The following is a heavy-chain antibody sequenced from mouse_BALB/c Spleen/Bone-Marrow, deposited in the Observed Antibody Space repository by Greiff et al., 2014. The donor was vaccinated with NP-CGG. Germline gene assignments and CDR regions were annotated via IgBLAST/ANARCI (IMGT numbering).Heavy chain of an antibody. CDR2: INPYNGGT. CDR3: ARDYYGFSYGFAY. J-gene: IGHJ3*01. CDR1: GYSFTGYT. Sequence: EVQLQQSGPELVKPGASMKISCKASGYSFTGYTMNWVKQSHGESLEWIGLINPYNGGTSYNQKFKGKATLTADKSSSTAYMELLSLTSEDSAVYYCARDYYGFSYGFAYWGQGTLVTVSA. D-gene: IGHD1-1*01. V-gene: IGHV1-18*01.